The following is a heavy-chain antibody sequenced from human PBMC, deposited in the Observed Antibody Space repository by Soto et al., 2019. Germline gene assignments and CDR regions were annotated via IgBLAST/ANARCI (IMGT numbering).Heavy chain of an antibody. CDR3: ARDAPSSRYCSGGSCYNWFDP. D-gene: IGHD2-15*01. J-gene: IGHJ5*02. CDR2: ISSSSSYI. Sequence: EVQLVESGGGLVKPGGSLRLSCAASGFTFSSYSMNWVRQAPGKGLEWVSSISSSSSYIYYADSVKGRFTISTDNAKNSLYLQMNSLRAEDTAVYYCARDAPSSRYCSGGSCYNWFDPWGQGTLVTVSS. V-gene: IGHV3-21*01. CDR1: GFTFSSYS.